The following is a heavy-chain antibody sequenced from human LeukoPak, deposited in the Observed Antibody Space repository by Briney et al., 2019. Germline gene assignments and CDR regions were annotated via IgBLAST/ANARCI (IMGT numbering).Heavy chain of an antibody. V-gene: IGHV3-53*05. Sequence: GGSLRLSCAASGFTFSTLDFNRVRQAPGRWLEWVSVIYSGGSTYYAESVKGRFTISRDKSKNTVYIQMNSLRFKDTAMYYCARNWFDPWGQGTLVTVSS. J-gene: IGHJ5*02. CDR1: GFTFSTLD. CDR3: ARNWFDP. CDR2: IYSGGST.